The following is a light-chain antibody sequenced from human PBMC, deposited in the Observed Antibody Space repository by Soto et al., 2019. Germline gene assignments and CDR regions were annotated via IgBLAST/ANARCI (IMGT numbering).Light chain of an antibody. Sequence: EIVMTQSPATLSLSPGERVALSCRASQSISSYLAWYQQKPGQAPRLLIFDASTRATGIPARFSGSGSGTEFTLTISSLQSEDFALYYCQQYNHWPRTFGQGTKVDIK. CDR3: QQYNHWPRT. CDR1: QSISSY. CDR2: DAS. V-gene: IGKV3-15*01. J-gene: IGKJ1*01.